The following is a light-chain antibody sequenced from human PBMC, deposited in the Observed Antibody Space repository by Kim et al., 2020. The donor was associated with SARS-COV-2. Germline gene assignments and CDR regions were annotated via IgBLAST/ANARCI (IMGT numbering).Light chain of an antibody. V-gene: IGKV3D-15*01. J-gene: IGKJ3*01. CDR2: GAS. Sequence: VSPGERATLTCRASQSVSSNLAWYQQKPGQAPRLLIYGASTRATGIPARFSGSGSGTEFTLTISSLQSEDFAVYYCQQYNNWPFTFGPGTKVDIK. CDR1: QSVSSN. CDR3: QQYNNWPFT.